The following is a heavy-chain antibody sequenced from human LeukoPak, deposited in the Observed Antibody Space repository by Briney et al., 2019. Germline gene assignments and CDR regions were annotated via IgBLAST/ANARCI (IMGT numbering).Heavy chain of an antibody. Sequence: GGSLRLSCAASGFTFSDYYMSWIRQAPGKGLEWVSSISSSSSYIYYADSVKGRFTISRDNAKNSLYLQMNSLRAEDTAVYYCARDTTSGSGSYYHDYWGQGTLVTVSS. D-gene: IGHD3-10*01. J-gene: IGHJ4*02. V-gene: IGHV3-11*06. CDR2: ISSSSSYI. CDR1: GFTFSDYY. CDR3: ARDTTSGSGSYYHDY.